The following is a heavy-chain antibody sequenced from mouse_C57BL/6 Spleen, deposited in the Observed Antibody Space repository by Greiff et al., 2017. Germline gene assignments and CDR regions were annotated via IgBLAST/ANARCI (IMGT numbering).Heavy chain of an antibody. CDR3: ARSGGSSGLYYFDY. J-gene: IGHJ2*01. Sequence: VQLQQPGAELVKPGASVKLSCKASGYTFTSYWMQWVKQRPGQGLEWIGEIDPSDSYNNYNQKFKGKATLTVDTSSSTAYMQLSSLTSEDSAVYYCARSGGSSGLYYFDYWGQGTTLTVSS. CDR2: IDPSDSYN. CDR1: GYTFTSYW. D-gene: IGHD3-2*02. V-gene: IGHV1-50*01.